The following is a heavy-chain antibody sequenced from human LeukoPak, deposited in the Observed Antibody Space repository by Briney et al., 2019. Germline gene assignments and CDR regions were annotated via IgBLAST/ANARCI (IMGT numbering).Heavy chain of an antibody. CDR1: GFIFSNCA. CDR2: ILSGGDTA. J-gene: IGHJ4*02. CDR3: AKDLISPRRVGSSEKLDY. Sequence: GGSLRLSCAASGFIFSNCAMSWVRQAPGKGLEWVSAILSGGDTASYADSVRGRFTISRDNSKHTLYLEMNSLKVDDTAIYYCAKDLISPRRVGSSEKLDYWGQGTLVTVSS. D-gene: IGHD3-10*01. V-gene: IGHV3-23*01.